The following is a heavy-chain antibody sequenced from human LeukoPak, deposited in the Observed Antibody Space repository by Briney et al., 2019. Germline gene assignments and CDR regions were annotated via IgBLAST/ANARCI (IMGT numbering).Heavy chain of an antibody. Sequence: GGSLRLSCAASGFTFGSSWMHWFRQAPGQGLVWVSCINNDGTNAIYAHSVMGRFSMSGDTPRNTVYLQMNGLRAEDTAVYYCARGNIGPDLWGQGTLVTVSS. J-gene: IGHJ5*02. CDR3: ARGNIGPDL. V-gene: IGHV3-74*01. CDR2: INNDGTNA. CDR1: GFTFGSSW. D-gene: IGHD1/OR15-1a*01.